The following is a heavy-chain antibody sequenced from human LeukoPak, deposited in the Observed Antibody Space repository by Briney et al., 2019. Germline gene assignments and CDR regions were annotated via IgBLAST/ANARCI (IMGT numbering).Heavy chain of an antibody. CDR2: INIGGTNT. J-gene: IGHJ5*02. CDR3: ATDGAGFET. CDR1: GLTFNDYY. V-gene: IGHV3-11*01. Sequence: PGGSLRLSCAASGLTFNDYYMSWIRQAPGKGLEWLSYINIGGTNTHYADSVKGRFTISRDNAKKSLYLEMNNLRAKDTAVYYCATDGAGFETWGQGVLVTVSS.